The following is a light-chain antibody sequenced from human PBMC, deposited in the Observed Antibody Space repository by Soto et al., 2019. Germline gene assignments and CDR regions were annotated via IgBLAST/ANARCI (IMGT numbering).Light chain of an antibody. CDR1: SSDVGGYNY. J-gene: IGLJ1*01. V-gene: IGLV2-14*01. CDR3: SSYTSSSTPFYV. Sequence: QSVLTQPASVSGSPGQPITISCTGTSSDVGGYNYVSWYQQHPGKAPKLMIYDVSNRPSGVSNRFSGSKSGNTASLTISGLQAEDEADYYCSSYTSSSTPFYVFGTGTKVTVL. CDR2: DVS.